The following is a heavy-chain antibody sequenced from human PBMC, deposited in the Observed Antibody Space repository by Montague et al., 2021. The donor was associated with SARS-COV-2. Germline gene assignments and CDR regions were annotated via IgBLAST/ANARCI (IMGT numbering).Heavy chain of an antibody. CDR1: GFTFSSYS. J-gene: IGHJ4*02. D-gene: IGHD2-2*01. V-gene: IGHV3-21*01. CDR2: ISSCSSYI. Sequence: SLRLSCAASGFTFSSYSMNWVRQAPGKGLEWVSSISSCSSYIYYADSVKGRFTISRDNAKNSLYLQMNSLRAEDTAVYYCARDSRVIPGYWGQGTLVTVSS. CDR3: ARDSRVIPGY.